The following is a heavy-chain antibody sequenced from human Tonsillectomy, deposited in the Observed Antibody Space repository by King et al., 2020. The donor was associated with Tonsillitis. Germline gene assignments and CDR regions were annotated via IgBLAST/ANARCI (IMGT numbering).Heavy chain of an antibody. CDR1: GFTFSSYA. CDR2: ISGSGGST. CDR3: AKGGDCSSASCYNGGMDV. Sequence: VQLVESGGGLAQPGGSLRLSCAASGFTFSSYAMSWVRQAPGKGLEWVSAISGSGGSTYYADSVKGRFTISRDNSKNTLYLQMNSLRAEDTAVYYCAKGGDCSSASCYNGGMDVWGQGTTVTVSS. V-gene: IGHV3-23*04. J-gene: IGHJ6*02. D-gene: IGHD2-2*02.